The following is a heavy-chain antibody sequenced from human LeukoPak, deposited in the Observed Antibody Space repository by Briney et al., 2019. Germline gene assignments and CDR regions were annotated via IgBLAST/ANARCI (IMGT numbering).Heavy chain of an antibody. CDR2: ISGSGGST. CDR1: GFTFSSYA. D-gene: IGHD5-24*01. V-gene: IGHV3-23*01. CDR3: ARDPEGRRDGYNYVSRYYYYGMDV. J-gene: IGHJ6*02. Sequence: GGSLRLSCAASGFTFSSYAMSWVRQAPGKGLEWVLSISGSGGSTYYADSVKGRFTISRDNSKNTLYLQMNSLRAEDTAVYYCARDPEGRRDGYNYVSRYYYYGMDVWGQGTTVTVSS.